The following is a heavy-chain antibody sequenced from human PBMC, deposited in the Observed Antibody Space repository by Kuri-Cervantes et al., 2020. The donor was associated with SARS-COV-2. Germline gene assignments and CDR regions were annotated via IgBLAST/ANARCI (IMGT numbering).Heavy chain of an antibody. CDR3: ARGSRKNSGWYIDY. Sequence: GSLRLSCAVYGGSFSDYHWNWIRQPPGKGLEWIGEINHSGSTSYNPSLKSRVTISIDTSKNQFSLKLSSVTAADTAVYYCARGSRKNSGWYIDYWGQGNLVTVAS. J-gene: IGHJ4*02. D-gene: IGHD6-19*01. CDR2: INHSGST. CDR1: GGSFSDYH. V-gene: IGHV4-34*01.